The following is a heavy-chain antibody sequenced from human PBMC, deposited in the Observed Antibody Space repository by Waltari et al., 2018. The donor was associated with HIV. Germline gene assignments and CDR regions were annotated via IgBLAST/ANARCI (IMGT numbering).Heavy chain of an antibody. J-gene: IGHJ6*02. CDR1: VFTFSTFW. Sequence: EFQLVEYGGGLVQPGASLSLSCAATVFTFSTFWMHCVRQTPGKGLVWVSGINSDGSSTTYADSVKGRFTISRDNPKNTLYLQMSSLRAEDTAVYFCARGRYYGMDVWGQGTTVTVSS. V-gene: IGHV3-74*01. CDR3: ARGRYYGMDV. CDR2: INSDGSST.